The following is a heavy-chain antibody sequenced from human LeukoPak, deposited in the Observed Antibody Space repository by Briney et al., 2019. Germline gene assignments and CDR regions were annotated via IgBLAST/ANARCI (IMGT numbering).Heavy chain of an antibody. CDR2: IIPFFGTA. Sequence: SVKVSCKASGGTFSSYAISWVRQAPGQGLEWMGGIIPFFGTANYAQKFQGRVTITTDESTSTAYMELSSLRSEDTAVYYCARAEILTGYYPRYYFDYWGQGTLVTVSS. D-gene: IGHD3-9*01. J-gene: IGHJ4*02. V-gene: IGHV1-69*05. CDR1: GGTFSSYA. CDR3: ARAEILTGYYPRYYFDY.